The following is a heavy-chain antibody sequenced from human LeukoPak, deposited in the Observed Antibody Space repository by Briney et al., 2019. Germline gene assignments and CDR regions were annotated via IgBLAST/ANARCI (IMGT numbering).Heavy chain of an antibody. V-gene: IGHV3-11*04. CDR1: GFIFGDYY. J-gene: IGHJ4*02. CDR2: ISSRGSTI. CDR3: ARLNVPADEYYFDY. Sequence: GGSLRLSCAASGFIFGDYYMSWIRQSPGKGLEWLSYISSRGSTIHYGDPVKGRFTISRDNAKNSLYLQMISLRAEDTAVYYCARLNVPADEYYFDYWGQGTLVTVSS. D-gene: IGHD2-2*01.